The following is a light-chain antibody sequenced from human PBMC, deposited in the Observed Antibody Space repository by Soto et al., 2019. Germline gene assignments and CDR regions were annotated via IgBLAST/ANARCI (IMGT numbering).Light chain of an antibody. CDR1: QSVSSSS. CDR2: DAS. Sequence: EIVLTQSPGTLSLSPGERATLSCRASQSVSSSSLAWYQQKRGQAPRLLIHDASSRATGIPDRFSGSGSGTDFTLTISRLETEDFAVYYCHQYGGSPRTFGQGTKVEVK. CDR3: HQYGGSPRT. J-gene: IGKJ1*01. V-gene: IGKV3-20*01.